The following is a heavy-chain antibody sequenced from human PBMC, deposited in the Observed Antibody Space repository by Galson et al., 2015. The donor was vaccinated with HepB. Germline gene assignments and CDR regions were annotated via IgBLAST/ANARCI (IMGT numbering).Heavy chain of an antibody. J-gene: IGHJ6*02. CDR3: ARLDYGEGYYYYGMDV. D-gene: IGHD4-17*01. CDR2: IYYSGVT. V-gene: IGHV4-39*01. CDR1: GGSVSSSDHF. Sequence: LSLTCTVSGGSVSSSDHFWGWIRQPPGKGLEWIGSIYYSGVTHYNPSQRSRVTLSVDTSKNQFSLKLTSVTAADTAVYYCARLDYGEGYYYYGMDVWGQGTTVIVSS.